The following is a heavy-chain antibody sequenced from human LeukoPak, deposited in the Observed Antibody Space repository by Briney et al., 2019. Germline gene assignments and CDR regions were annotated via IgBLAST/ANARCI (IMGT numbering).Heavy chain of an antibody. J-gene: IGHJ6*02. V-gene: IGHV3-21*01. Sequence: GGSLRLSCAASGFTFSSYSMNWVRQAPGKGLEWVSSISSSSSYIYYADSVKGRFTISRDNAKNSLYLQMNSLRAEDTAVYYCARDIREGALDYYYGMDVWGQGTTVTVSS. CDR2: ISSSSSYI. D-gene: IGHD1-26*01. CDR3: ARDIREGALDYYYGMDV. CDR1: GFTFSSYS.